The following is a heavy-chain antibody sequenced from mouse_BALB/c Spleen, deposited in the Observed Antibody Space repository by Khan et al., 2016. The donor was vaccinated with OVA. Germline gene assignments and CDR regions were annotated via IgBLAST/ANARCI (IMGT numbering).Heavy chain of an antibody. Sequence: QVQLKQSGPGLVQPSQSLSITCTVSDFTLTNYGIHWVRQPPGKGLEWLGVICSGGSTDYNVAFISRLSISKDNSKSQVFFKMNSLQVDDTAIYYCARRDYGSSYGFAYWGQGTLVTVSA. J-gene: IGHJ3*01. D-gene: IGHD1-1*01. CDR1: DFTLTNYG. CDR3: ARRDYGSSYGFAY. CDR2: ICSGGST. V-gene: IGHV2-4*02.